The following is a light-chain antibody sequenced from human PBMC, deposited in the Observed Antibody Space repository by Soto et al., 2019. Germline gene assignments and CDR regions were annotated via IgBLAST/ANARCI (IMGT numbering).Light chain of an antibody. CDR1: SSNIGAGYD. J-gene: IGLJ1*01. V-gene: IGLV1-40*01. Sequence: LTQPPSVSGAPWQRVTISWTGSSSNIGAGYDVHWYQQLPGTAPKLHIYGNSNRPSGVPDRFSGSKSGTSASLAITGLQAEDEADYYCQSYDSSLSGSYVFGTGTKVTVL. CDR2: GNS. CDR3: QSYDSSLSGSYV.